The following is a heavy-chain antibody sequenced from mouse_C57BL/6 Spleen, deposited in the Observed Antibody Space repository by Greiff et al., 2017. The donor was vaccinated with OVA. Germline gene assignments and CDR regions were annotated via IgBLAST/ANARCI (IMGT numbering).Heavy chain of an antibody. CDR2: ISSGSSTI. D-gene: IGHD1-1*01. Sequence: EVKLVESGGGLVKPGGSLKLSCAASGFTFSDYGMHWVRQAPEKGLEWVAYISSGSSTIYYADTVKGRFTISRDNAKNTLFLQMTSLRSEDTAMYYCARKDYYGKNYFDYWGQGTTLTVSS. J-gene: IGHJ2*01. CDR1: GFTFSDYG. V-gene: IGHV5-17*01. CDR3: ARKDYYGKNYFDY.